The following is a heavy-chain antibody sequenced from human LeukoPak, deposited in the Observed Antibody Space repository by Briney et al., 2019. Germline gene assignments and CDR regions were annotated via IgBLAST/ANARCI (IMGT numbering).Heavy chain of an antibody. CDR3: AKEALAVAGNWYFDL. CDR2: VDSGGAP. Sequence: QPGASLRLSCAASGFTFNNYDMHWVRQVTGKGLEWVSAVDSGGAPYYADSVKGRFTISRENVKNSLYLQMNSLGAGDTAVYYCAKEALAVAGNWYFDLWGRGTLVIVSS. J-gene: IGHJ2*01. V-gene: IGHV3-13*05. CDR1: GFTFNNYD. D-gene: IGHD6-19*01.